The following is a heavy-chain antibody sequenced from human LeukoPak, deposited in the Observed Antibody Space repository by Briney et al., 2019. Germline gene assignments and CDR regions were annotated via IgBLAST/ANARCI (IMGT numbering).Heavy chain of an antibody. J-gene: IGHJ6*03. CDR1: GFTFSNAW. CDR2: ISSSGSTI. Sequence: MAGGSLRLSCAASGFTFSNAWMSWVRQAPGKGLEWVSYISSSGSTIYYADSVKGRFTISRDNAKNSLYLQMNSLRAEDTAVYYCARQIFGVVTFYYYYYMDVWGKGTTVTVSS. CDR3: ARQIFGVVTFYYYYYMDV. D-gene: IGHD3-3*01. V-gene: IGHV3-11*04.